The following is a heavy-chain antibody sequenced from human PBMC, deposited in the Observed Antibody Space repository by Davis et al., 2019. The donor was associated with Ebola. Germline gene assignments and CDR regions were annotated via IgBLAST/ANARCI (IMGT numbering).Heavy chain of an antibody. CDR1: EFTFSSYW. Sequence: GESLKISCAASEFTFSSYWMHWVRQAPGKGLVWVSRINGDGSATSYADSVKGRFTISRDNAKNSLYLQMNSLRAEDTAVYYCARQYYDSSGYKGIWGQGTMVTVSS. CDR3: ARQYYDSSGYKGI. D-gene: IGHD3-22*01. J-gene: IGHJ3*02. CDR2: INGDGSAT. V-gene: IGHV3-74*01.